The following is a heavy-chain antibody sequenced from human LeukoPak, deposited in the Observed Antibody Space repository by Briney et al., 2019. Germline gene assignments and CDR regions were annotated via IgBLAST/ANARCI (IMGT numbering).Heavy chain of an antibody. CDR1: GGSISSSSYY. V-gene: IGHV4-39*01. J-gene: IGHJ4*02. Sequence: SETLSLTCTVSGGSISSSSYYWGWIRQPPGKGLEWIGSIYYSGSTYYNPSRKSRVTISVDTSKNQFSLKLSSVTAADTAVYYCARARPKYYDSSGYYYPFDYWGQGTLVTVSS. CDR3: ARARPKYYDSSGYYYPFDY. D-gene: IGHD3-22*01. CDR2: IYYSGST.